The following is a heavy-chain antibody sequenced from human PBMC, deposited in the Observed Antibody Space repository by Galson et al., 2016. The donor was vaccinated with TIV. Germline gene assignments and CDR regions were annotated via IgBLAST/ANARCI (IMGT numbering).Heavy chain of an antibody. CDR2: INAANGDT. V-gene: IGHV1-3*01. Sequence: SVKVSCKASGYTFINYAIHWVRQAPGQRLEWMGWINAANGDTKSSQKFQGRVTTTRDTSVNTAYMELSSLRSEDTAVYYCSRSDAISGYYYHFDYWGQGTLVTVSS. CDR1: GYTFINYA. D-gene: IGHD3-22*01. CDR3: SRSDAISGYYYHFDY. J-gene: IGHJ4*02.